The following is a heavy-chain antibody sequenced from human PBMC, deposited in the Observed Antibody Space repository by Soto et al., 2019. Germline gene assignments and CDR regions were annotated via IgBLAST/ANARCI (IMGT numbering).Heavy chain of an antibody. J-gene: IGHJ6*02. V-gene: IGHV1-18*04. CDR2: ISAYNGNT. Sequence: ASVKVSCKASGYTFTSYGISWVRQAPGQGLEWMGWISAYNGNTNYAQKLQGRVTMTTDTSTSTAYMELRSLRSDDTAVHYCARVEVVATIAYYYYGMDVWGQGTTVTVSS. CDR3: ARVEVVATIAYYYYGMDV. D-gene: IGHD5-12*01. CDR1: GYTFTSYG.